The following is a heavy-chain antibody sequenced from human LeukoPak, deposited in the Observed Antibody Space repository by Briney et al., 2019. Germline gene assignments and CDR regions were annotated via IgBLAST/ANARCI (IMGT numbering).Heavy chain of an antibody. J-gene: IGHJ4*02. CDR2: MNPNSGGT. V-gene: IGHV1-2*02. Sequence: ASVKVSCKASGYTLTGHSMHWVRQAPGQGLEWMGWMNPNSGGTKYTRKFQGRVTMTRDTSISTAYMELSRLISDDTAMYYCARDKLGLGELSLYDEWGQGTQVTVSS. CDR1: GYTLTGHS. CDR3: ARDKLGLGELSLYDE. D-gene: IGHD3-16*02.